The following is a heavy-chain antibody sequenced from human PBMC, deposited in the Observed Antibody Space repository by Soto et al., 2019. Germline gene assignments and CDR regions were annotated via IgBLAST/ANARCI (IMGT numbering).Heavy chain of an antibody. D-gene: IGHD5-18*01. V-gene: IGHV1-69*12. Sequence: QVQLVQSGAEVREPESSVKVSCKASGGTFSSHAVTWVRQAPGQGLEWMAGTIPIYDTTKYAQKFQGRVTITADESTNTAYMELGSLTSEDTAVYYCARSVRYTYGLTYWGQGTLVTVSS. CDR3: ARSVRYTYGLTY. J-gene: IGHJ4*02. CDR1: GGTFSSHA. CDR2: TIPIYDTT.